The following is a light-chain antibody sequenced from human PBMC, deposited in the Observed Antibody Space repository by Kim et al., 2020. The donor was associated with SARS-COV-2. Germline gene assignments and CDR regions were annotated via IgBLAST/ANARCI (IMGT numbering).Light chain of an antibody. CDR2: GVS. J-gene: IGKJ1*01. CDR3: QQYGNSRT. Sequence: EIVLTQSPGTLSLSPGERASLSCRASQAVSRNHLAWYQQKPRQAPRLLIYGVSTRATGIPDRFSGSGSGTDFTLTITRLEPEDFAVYYCQQYGNSRTFGQGTKVDIK. CDR1: QAVSRNH. V-gene: IGKV3-20*01.